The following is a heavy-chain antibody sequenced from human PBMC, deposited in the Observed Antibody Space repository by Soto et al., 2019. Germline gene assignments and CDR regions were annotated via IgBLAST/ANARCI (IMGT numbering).Heavy chain of an antibody. D-gene: IGHD2-21*02. V-gene: IGHV1-69*01. CDR3: ARDRRMTAIPGH. CDR2: IIPIFGTA. Sequence: QVQLVQSGAEVKKPGSSVKVSCKASGGTFSRYAISWVRQAPGQGLEWMGGIIPIFGTANYAQKFQGRVTITADESTSTAYMELSSLRFEDTAVYYCARDRRMTAIPGHWGQGTLVTVSS. CDR1: GGTFSRYA. J-gene: IGHJ4*02.